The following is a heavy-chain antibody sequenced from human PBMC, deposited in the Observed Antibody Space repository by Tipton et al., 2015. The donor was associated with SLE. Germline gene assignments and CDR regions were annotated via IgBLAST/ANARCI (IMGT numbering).Heavy chain of an antibody. D-gene: IGHD2-15*01. CDR1: GGSISTTTYF. CDR3: ARAEGSWDAFDI. Sequence: TLSLTCTVSGGSISTTTYFWNWIRQPAGRGLEWIGRGFAGGLTDYNPSLSSRVTMSLDTSKNQFSLDLTSVTAADTAVYYCARAEGSWDAFDIWGQGTMVTVS. J-gene: IGHJ3*02. V-gene: IGHV4-61*02. CDR2: GFAGGLT.